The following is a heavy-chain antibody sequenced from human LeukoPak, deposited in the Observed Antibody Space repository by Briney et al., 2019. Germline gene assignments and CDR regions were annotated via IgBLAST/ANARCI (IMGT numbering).Heavy chain of an antibody. CDR3: ASSSSSGWLLDY. J-gene: IGHJ4*02. D-gene: IGHD6-19*01. CDR2: IWYDGSNK. Sequence: GSLRLSCAASGFTFSSYGMHWVRQAPGKGLEWVAVIWYDGSNKYYADSVKGRFTISRDNSKNTLSLQMNGLRAEDTAVYYCASSSSSGWLLDYWGQGTLVTVSS. CDR1: GFTFSSYG. V-gene: IGHV3-33*01.